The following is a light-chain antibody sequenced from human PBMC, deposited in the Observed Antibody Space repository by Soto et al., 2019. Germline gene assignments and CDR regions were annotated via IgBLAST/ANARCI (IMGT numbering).Light chain of an antibody. CDR2: SVT. CDR3: YSYIRTDTYV. V-gene: IGLV2-14*01. Sequence: QSALTQPASVSGSPGQSLTLSCTGTSSDFGTSNCVSWYQQLPGKAPKLMIYSVTNRPSGVSNRFSGSKSGNTASLTISGLRADDEADYYCYSYIRTDTYVFGTGTKVTVL. J-gene: IGLJ1*01. CDR1: SSDFGTSNC.